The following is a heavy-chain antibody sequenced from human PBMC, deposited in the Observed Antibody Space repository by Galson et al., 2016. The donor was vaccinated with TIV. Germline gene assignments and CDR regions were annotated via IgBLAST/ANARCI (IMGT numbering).Heavy chain of an antibody. CDR1: GYIFTNYP. CDR3: ARPPYCGGDCYKYDS. J-gene: IGHJ4*02. Sequence: SVKVSCKASGYIFTNYPMHWVRQAPGQSLEWMGWINGGNGNTTYSQRFQGRVTITSDTSASTAYMELSSLRSEDSAVYYCARPPYCGGDCYKYDSWGQGTLVTVSS. CDR2: INGGNGNT. V-gene: IGHV1-3*01. D-gene: IGHD2-21*01.